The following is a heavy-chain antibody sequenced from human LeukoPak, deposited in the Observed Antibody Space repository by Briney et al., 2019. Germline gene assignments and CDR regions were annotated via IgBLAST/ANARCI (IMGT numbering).Heavy chain of an antibody. Sequence: ASVKVSCKASGYTFTGYYMHWVRQAPGQGLEWMGWINPNSGGTNYAQKFQGRVTMTRDTSISTAYMELSRLRSDDTAVYYCARWAVVGTGIDYWGQGTLVSVSS. J-gene: IGHJ4*02. V-gene: IGHV1-2*02. CDR3: ARWAVVGTGIDY. CDR2: INPNSGGT. D-gene: IGHD6-19*01. CDR1: GYTFTGYY.